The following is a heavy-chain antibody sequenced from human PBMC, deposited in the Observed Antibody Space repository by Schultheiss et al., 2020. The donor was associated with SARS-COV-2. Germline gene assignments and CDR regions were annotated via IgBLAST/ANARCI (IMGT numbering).Heavy chain of an antibody. CDR2: ISSSSSYI. J-gene: IGHJ6*02. Sequence: GESLKISCAASGFTFSSYGMHWVRQAPGKGLEWVSSISSSSSYIYYADSVKGRFTISRDTSKNMVYLQMNTVRAEDTAVYYCATGCSSTSCYYYYYGMDVWGQGTTVTVSS. CDR3: ATGCSSTSCYYYYYGMDV. D-gene: IGHD2-2*01. V-gene: IGHV3-21*04. CDR1: GFTFSSYG.